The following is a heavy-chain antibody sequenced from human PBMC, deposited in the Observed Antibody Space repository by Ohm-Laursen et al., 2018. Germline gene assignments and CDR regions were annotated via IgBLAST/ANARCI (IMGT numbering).Heavy chain of an antibody. CDR2: IYHSGCT. V-gene: IGHV4-38-2*01. D-gene: IGHD4-23*01. CDR1: GYSISSGYY. CDR3: ATLPSYGGNSK. J-gene: IGHJ4*02. Sequence: SDTLSLTCAVSGYSISSGYYWGWIRQPPGKGLAWIGSIYHSGCTYYNPSLKSRVTISVDTSTNHFSLKLISVTAADTAVYYCATLPSYGGNSKWGQGTLVTVSS.